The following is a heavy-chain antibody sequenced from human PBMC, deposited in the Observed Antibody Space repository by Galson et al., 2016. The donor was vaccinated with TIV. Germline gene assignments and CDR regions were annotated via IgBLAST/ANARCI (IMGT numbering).Heavy chain of an antibody. D-gene: IGHD2-21*01. J-gene: IGHJ6*02. CDR1: GFSVNDNY. V-gene: IGHV3-66*02. CDR3: ARDRRHCGNECYLYYYYGMDV. CDR2: ISSGGST. Sequence: SLRLSCAASGFSVNDNYMSWVRQAPGRGLEWVSIISSGGSTNYVDSVKGRFTISRDFSKNTLFLQMHSLRAEDPAVYYCARDRRHCGNECYLYYYYGMDVWGPGTTVTVSS.